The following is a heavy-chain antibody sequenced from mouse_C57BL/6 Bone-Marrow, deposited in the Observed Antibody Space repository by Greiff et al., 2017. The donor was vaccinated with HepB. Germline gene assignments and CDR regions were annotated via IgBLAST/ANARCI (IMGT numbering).Heavy chain of an antibody. CDR2: IWTGGGT. CDR3: ARFDCWFAY. CDR1: GFSLTSYA. D-gene: IGHD2-4*01. Sequence: VKVVESGPGLVAPSQSLSITCTVSGFSLTSYAISWARQPPGKGLEWLGVIWTGGGTNYNSALKSRLSISKDNSKSQVFLKMNSLQTDDTARYYCARFDCWFAYWGQGTLVTVSA. V-gene: IGHV2-9-1*01. J-gene: IGHJ3*01.